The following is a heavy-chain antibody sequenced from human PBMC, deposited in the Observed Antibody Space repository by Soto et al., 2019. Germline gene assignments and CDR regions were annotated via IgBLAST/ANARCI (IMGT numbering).Heavy chain of an antibody. CDR2: INPNSGGT. Sequence: ASVKVSCKASGYTFTGYYMHWVRQAPGQGLEWMGWINPNSGGTNYAQKFQGWVTMTRDTSISTAYMELSRLRSDDTAVYYCARALGTNCSSTSCYGYYFDYWGQGTLVTVSS. J-gene: IGHJ4*02. CDR3: ARALGTNCSSTSCYGYYFDY. CDR1: GYTFTGYY. D-gene: IGHD2-2*01. V-gene: IGHV1-2*04.